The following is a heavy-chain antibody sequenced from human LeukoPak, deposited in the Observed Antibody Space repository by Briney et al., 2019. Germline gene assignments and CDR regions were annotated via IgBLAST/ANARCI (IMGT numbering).Heavy chain of an antibody. V-gene: IGHV3-74*01. D-gene: IGHD2-15*01. CDR3: ARVDCGGGSCYFDY. J-gene: IGHJ4*02. Sequence: PGGSLRLSCAASGFTFSRYWMHWVRQTPGKGLVWVSRINSDGSSTRYADSVKGRFTISRDNAKNTLDLQMSSLRAEDTAVYYCARVDCGGGSCYFDYWGQGTLVTVSS. CDR2: INSDGSST. CDR1: GFTFSRYW.